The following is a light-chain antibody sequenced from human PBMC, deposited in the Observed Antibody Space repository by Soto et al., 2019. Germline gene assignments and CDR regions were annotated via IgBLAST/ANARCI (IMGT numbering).Light chain of an antibody. V-gene: IGLV7-43*01. CDR2: TTD. CDR1: TGAVTSGNY. J-gene: IGLJ3*02. Sequence: QTVVTQEPSLAVSPGGTVTLTCASSTGAVTSGNYPSWFQQKPGQPPRTLIYTTDDKHSWTPARFSGSLLGGKAALTLSGVQPEDEADYYCLLYYGGAHLVFGGGTKLTVL. CDR3: LLYYGGAHLV.